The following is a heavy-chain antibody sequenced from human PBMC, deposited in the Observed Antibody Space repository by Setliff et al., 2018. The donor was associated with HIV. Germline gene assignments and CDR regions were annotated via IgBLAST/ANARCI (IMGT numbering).Heavy chain of an antibody. Sequence: SETLSLTCTVSTDSLSSSTNHWGWIRQPPGKGLEWIGNINYGGAPYYNPSLKSRVTISIDTSKSQFSLKLTSVTAADTAVYFCARDRYCSSTSCYDNWFDPWGQGTLVTVSS. CDR2: INYGGAP. CDR3: ARDRYCSSTSCYDNWFDP. CDR1: TDSLSSSTNH. J-gene: IGHJ5*02. D-gene: IGHD2-2*01. V-gene: IGHV4-39*07.